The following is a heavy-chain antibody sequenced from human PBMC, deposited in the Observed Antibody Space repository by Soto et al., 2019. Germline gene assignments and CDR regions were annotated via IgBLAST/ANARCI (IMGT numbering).Heavy chain of an antibody. J-gene: IGHJ4*02. D-gene: IGHD3-10*01. CDR3: AIGPYSYGSLYYLDY. CDR1: GYAFTYYY. V-gene: IGHV1-46*01. Sequence: QVQLVQSGAEVKKPGASVKVSCKASGYAFTYYYIHWVRQAPGQGLEWMGIINPNSGSTTYAQKFQGRVTMTRDTSTSTVYMELTSLTSEDSAIYYCAIGPYSYGSLYYLDYWGQGPLVTVSS. CDR2: INPNSGST.